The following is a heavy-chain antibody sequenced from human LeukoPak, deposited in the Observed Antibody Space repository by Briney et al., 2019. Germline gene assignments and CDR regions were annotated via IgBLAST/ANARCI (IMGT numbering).Heavy chain of an antibody. CDR3: ARAVLVVPAAIFNWFDP. Sequence: ASVKVSCKASGYTFTGYYMHWVRQAPGQGLEWMGWINPNSGGTNYAQKFQGRVTMTRDTSISTAYMELSRLRSDDTAVYYCARAVLVVPAAIFNWFDPWGQGTLVTVSS. J-gene: IGHJ5*02. D-gene: IGHD2-2*01. V-gene: IGHV1-2*02. CDR2: INPNSGGT. CDR1: GYTFTGYY.